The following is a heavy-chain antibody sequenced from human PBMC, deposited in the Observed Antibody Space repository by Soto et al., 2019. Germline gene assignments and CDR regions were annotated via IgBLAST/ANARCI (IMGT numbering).Heavy chain of an antibody. CDR2: MNSDGSFI. CDR3: VTGWSEY. V-gene: IGHV3-74*01. D-gene: IGHD2-15*01. Sequence: GGSLRLSCGVSDFTFSSSLMHWVRQGPGKGLMWVSRMNSDGSFINYADSVKGRFTTSRDNAKNMLYLQMNSLRAEDTALYYCVTGWSEYWGQGTLVTVSS. J-gene: IGHJ4*02. CDR1: DFTFSSSL.